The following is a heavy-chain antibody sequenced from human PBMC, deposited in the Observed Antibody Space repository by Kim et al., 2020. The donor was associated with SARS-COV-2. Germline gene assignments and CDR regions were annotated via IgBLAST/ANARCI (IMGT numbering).Heavy chain of an antibody. V-gene: IGHV4-31*03. J-gene: IGHJ4*02. CDR3: ARDCTNSSSCGFGY. Sequence: SETLSLTCTVSGGSISSGGYYWSWIRQHPGKGLEWIGYIYYSGSTYYNPSLKSRVTISVDTSKNQFSLKLSSVTAADTAVYYCARDCTNSSSCGFGYWGQGTLVTVSS. CDR2: IYYSGST. CDR1: GGSISSGGYY. D-gene: IGHD2-2*01.